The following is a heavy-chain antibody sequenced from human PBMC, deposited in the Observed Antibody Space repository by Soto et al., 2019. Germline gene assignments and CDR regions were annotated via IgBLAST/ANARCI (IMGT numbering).Heavy chain of an antibody. D-gene: IGHD3-22*01. CDR1: GGSISSSNW. CDR2: IYHSGIT. V-gene: IGHV4-4*02. J-gene: IGHJ4*02. CDR3: ARVTPPTYYYDSSGAYIDY. Sequence: SETLSRTCAVSGGSISSSNWWRWVRHPAWKGLEWIGEIYHSGITNYNPSLKSRVTISVDKSKNQFSLKLSSVTAADTAVYYCARVTPPTYYYDSSGAYIDYCRQGTLVTVS.